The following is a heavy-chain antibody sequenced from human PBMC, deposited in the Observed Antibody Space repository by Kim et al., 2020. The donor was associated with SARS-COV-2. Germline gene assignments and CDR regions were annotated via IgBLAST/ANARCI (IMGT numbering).Heavy chain of an antibody. Sequence: NKYYADSVKGRFTISRDNSKNTLYLQMNSLRAEDTAVYYCARGFFRFFDYWGQGTLVTVSS. D-gene: IGHD3-3*01. CDR3: ARGFFRFFDY. V-gene: IGHV3-30*01. J-gene: IGHJ4*02. CDR2: NK.